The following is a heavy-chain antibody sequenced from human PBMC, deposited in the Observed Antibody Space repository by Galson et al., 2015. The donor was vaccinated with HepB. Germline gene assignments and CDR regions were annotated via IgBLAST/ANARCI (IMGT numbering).Heavy chain of an antibody. CDR2: ISYDGSNT. CDR3: ARDFYNSSGYYWANC. CDR1: GFTFSSYT. V-gene: IGHV3-30-3*01. Sequence: SLRLSCAASGFTFSSYTMHWVRQAPGKGLEWVAVISYDGSNTYYADSAKGRFTISRDNSKNMLYLQMNSLRPEDTVVYYCARDFYNSSGYYWANCWGQGTLVTVSS. D-gene: IGHD3-22*01. J-gene: IGHJ4*02.